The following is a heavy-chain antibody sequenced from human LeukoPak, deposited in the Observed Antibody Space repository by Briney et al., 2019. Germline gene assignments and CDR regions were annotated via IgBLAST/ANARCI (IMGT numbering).Heavy chain of an antibody. J-gene: IGHJ4*02. CDR1: GFTFSSYG. Sequence: GGSLRLSCAASGFTFSSYGMHWVRQAPGKGLGWVAFIRYDGSNKYYADSVKGRFTISRDNSKNTLYLQMNSLRAEDTAVYYCAGPRAAGIAVVRFDYWGQGTLVTVSS. CDR3: AGPRAAGIAVVRFDY. D-gene: IGHD3-22*01. CDR2: IRYDGSNK. V-gene: IGHV3-30*02.